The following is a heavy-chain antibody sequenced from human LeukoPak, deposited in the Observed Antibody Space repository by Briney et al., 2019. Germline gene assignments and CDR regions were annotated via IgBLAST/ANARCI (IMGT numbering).Heavy chain of an antibody. J-gene: IGHJ3*02. CDR1: GFTFSSYS. CDR3: ARSREGSSSWPDAFDI. CDR2: ISSSSSYI. D-gene: IGHD6-13*01. Sequence: GGSLRLSCAASGFTFSSYSMNWVRQAPGKGLEWVSSISSSSSYIHYADSVKGRFTISRDNAKNSLYLQMNSLRAEDTAVYYCARSREGSSSWPDAFDIWGQGTMVTVSS. V-gene: IGHV3-21*01.